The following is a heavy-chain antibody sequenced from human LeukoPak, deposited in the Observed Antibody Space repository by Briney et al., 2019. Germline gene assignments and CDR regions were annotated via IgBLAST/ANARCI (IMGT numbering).Heavy chain of an antibody. D-gene: IGHD2-8*01. J-gene: IGHJ4*02. CDR2: ISSSSSYI. Sequence: GGSLRLSCAASGFTFSSYSMNWVRQAPGKGLEWVSSISSSSSYIYYADSVKGRFTISRDNAKNSLYQQMNSLRAEDTALYYCARSYCTNGVCYYYFDYWGQGTLVTVSS. CDR3: ARSYCTNGVCYYYFDY. CDR1: GFTFSSYS. V-gene: IGHV3-21*04.